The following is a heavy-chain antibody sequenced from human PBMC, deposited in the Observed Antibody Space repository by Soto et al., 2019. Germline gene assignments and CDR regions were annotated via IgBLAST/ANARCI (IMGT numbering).Heavy chain of an antibody. CDR1: GGSFSAYY. Sequence: SETLSLTCAVYGGSFSAYYWSWIRQPPGKGLEWIGYIYHSGSTYYNPSLKSRVTISVDRSKNQFSLKLSSVTAADTAVYYCARVPGPWGQGTLVTVS. CDR2: IYHSGST. J-gene: IGHJ5*02. V-gene: IGHV4-34*01. CDR3: ARVPGP.